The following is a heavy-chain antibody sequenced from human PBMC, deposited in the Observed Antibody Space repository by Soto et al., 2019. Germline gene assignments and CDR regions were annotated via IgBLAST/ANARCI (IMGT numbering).Heavy chain of an antibody. D-gene: IGHD6-6*01. Sequence: SETLSLTCTFSGGSISSGGYYLSWIRQQPRKGLEWIGYIYYSGSTNYNPSLKSRVTISVDTSKNQFSLKLSSVTAADTAVYYCAREYSSSSWYNWFDPWGQGTLVTVSS. J-gene: IGHJ5*02. CDR3: AREYSSSSWYNWFDP. CDR1: GGSISSGGYY. V-gene: IGHV4-61*08. CDR2: IYYSGST.